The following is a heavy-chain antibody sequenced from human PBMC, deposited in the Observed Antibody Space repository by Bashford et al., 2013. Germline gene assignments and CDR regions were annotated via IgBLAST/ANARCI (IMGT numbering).Heavy chain of an antibody. V-gene: IGHV4-59*12. J-gene: IGHJ4*02. CDR2: IYYSGST. D-gene: IGHD4/OR15-4a*01. Sequence: SSETLSLTCAVYGGSFSGYYWSWIRQPPGKGLEWIGYIYYSGSTNYNPSLKSRVTISVDTSKNQFSLKLRSVTAADTAVYYCARGLSMGAIDYWGQGTLVTVSS. CDR3: ARGLSMGAIDY. CDR1: GGSFSGYY.